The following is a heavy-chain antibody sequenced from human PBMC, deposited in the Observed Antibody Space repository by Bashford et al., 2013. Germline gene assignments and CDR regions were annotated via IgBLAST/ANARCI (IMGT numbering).Heavy chain of an antibody. V-gene: IGHV3-23*01. Sequence: VRQAPREGLEWVSAISGSGGSTYYADSVKGRFTISRDNSKNTLYLQMNSLRAEDTAVYYCAKDRVTGYRYGMDVWGQGTTVTVSS. D-gene: IGHD3-9*01. CDR2: ISGSGGST. CDR3: AKDRVTGYRYGMDV. J-gene: IGHJ6*02.